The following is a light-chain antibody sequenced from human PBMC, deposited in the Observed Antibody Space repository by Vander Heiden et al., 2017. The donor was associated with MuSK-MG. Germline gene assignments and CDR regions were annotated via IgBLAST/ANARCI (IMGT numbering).Light chain of an antibody. V-gene: IGLV1-40*01. J-gene: IGLJ1*01. CDR2: GNS. CDR1: SSNIGAGYD. Sequence: QSVLTPPPSVSGAPGKRVTISCTGSSSNIGAGYDVHWYQQLPGTAPKLLIYGNSNRPSGVPDRFSGSKSGTSASLAITGLQAEDEADYYCQSYDSSLSPYVFGTGTKVTVL. CDR3: QSYDSSLSPYV.